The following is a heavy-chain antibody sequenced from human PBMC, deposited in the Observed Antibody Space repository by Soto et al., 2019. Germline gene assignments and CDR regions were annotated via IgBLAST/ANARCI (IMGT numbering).Heavy chain of an antibody. J-gene: IGHJ4*02. Sequence: QVQLVQSGAEVKKPGASVKVSCKASGYTFTSYDINWVRQATGQGLEWMGWMNPNSGNTGYAQKFKGRVTMTRNTSISTAYMELSSLGSEDTAVYYCAREHSSSWRFDYWGQGTLVTVSS. D-gene: IGHD6-13*01. V-gene: IGHV1-8*01. CDR2: MNPNSGNT. CDR3: AREHSSSWRFDY. CDR1: GYTFTSYD.